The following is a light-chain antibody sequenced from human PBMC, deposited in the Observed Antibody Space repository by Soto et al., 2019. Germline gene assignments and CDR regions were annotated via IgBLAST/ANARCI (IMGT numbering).Light chain of an antibody. CDR1: QSVNRC. Sequence: EIVLTQSPATLSLSPGERATLSCRTSQSVNRCLDWYQQKPGQAPRLLIYDASNRAAGIPARFSGSGSGTDFSLTISSLEPEDFAVYYCHRRVNWPTFGPGTKVDIK. CDR2: DAS. V-gene: IGKV3-11*01. J-gene: IGKJ3*01. CDR3: HRRVNWPT.